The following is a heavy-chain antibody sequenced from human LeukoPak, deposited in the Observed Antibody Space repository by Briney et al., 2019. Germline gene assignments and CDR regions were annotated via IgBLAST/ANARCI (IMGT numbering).Heavy chain of an antibody. J-gene: IGHJ1*01. CDR1: GGTFSSYA. CDR2: IIPIFGTA. Sequence: SVKVSCKASGGTFSSYAISWVRQAPGQGLEWMGGIIPIFGTADYAQKFQGRVTITTDESTSTAYMELSSLRSEDTAVYYCASLADSITIFGVASPAEYFQHWGQGTLVTVSS. CDR3: ASLADSITIFGVASPAEYFQH. D-gene: IGHD3-3*01. V-gene: IGHV1-69*05.